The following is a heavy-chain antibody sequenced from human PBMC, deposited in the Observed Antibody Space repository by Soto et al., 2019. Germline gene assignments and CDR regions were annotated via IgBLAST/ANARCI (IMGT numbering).Heavy chain of an antibody. CDR2: IYYSGST. V-gene: IGHV4-31*03. Sequence: PSETLSLTCTVSGGSISSGGYYWSWIRQHPGKGLEWIGYIYYSGSTYYNPSLKSRVTISVDTSKNQFSLKLSSVTAADTAVYYCASMTRVTYYFDYWGQGPLVTVSS. J-gene: IGHJ4*02. D-gene: IGHD4-17*01. CDR1: GGSISSGGYY. CDR3: ASMTRVTYYFDY.